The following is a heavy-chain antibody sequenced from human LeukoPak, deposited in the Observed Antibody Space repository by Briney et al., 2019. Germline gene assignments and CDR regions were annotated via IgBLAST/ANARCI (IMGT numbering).Heavy chain of an antibody. V-gene: IGHV1-2*02. Sequence: ASVKVSCKPSGYTFTDSYIHWVRQAPGVGLQWMGWISPNNGDTKYAEDFQGRVTMTRDTSINTAYMELTGLTPDDTAVYYCVRSPIGASAYWGRGTLATVSS. J-gene: IGHJ4*02. CDR1: GYTFTDSY. CDR3: VRSPIGASAY. CDR2: ISPNNGDT. D-gene: IGHD3-10*01.